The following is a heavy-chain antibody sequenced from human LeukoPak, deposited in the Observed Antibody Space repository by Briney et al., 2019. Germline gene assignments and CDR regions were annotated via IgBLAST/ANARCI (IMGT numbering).Heavy chain of an antibody. Sequence: GASVKVSCKASGYTFTSYGISWVRQAPGQGLEWMGWISAYNGNTNYAQKLQGRVTMTTDTSTSTAYMELSSLRSEDTAVYYCARERRCSSTSCYKSYGGNDAFDIWGQGTMVTVSS. V-gene: IGHV1-18*01. CDR3: ARERRCSSTSCYKSYGGNDAFDI. J-gene: IGHJ3*02. CDR1: GYTFTSYG. CDR2: ISAYNGNT. D-gene: IGHD2-2*02.